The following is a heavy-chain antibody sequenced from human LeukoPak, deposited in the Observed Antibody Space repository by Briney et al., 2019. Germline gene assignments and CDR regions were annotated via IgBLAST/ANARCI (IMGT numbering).Heavy chain of an antibody. CDR1: GGTFSSYA. V-gene: IGHV1-69*01. CDR3: ARLTIFRVVPGLDYFDY. J-gene: IGHJ4*02. CDR2: IIPIFGTA. D-gene: IGHD3-3*01. Sequence: SVKVSCKASGGTFSSYAISWVRQAPGQGLEWMGGIIPIFGTANYAQKFQGRVTITADESTSTAYMELSSLRSEDTAVYYCARLTIFRVVPGLDYFDYWGQGTLVTVSS.